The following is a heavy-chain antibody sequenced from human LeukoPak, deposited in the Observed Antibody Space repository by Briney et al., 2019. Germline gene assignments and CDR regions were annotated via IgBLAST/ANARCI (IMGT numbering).Heavy chain of an antibody. CDR3: ARSGSGYFDY. CDR2: IKQDGSEK. V-gene: IGHV3-7*01. CDR1: GITLSVYW. Sequence: GGSLRLSCAASGITLSVYWMSWVRQAPGKGLEWVANIKQDGSEKYYRDSVQGRFTISRDNAKNSLYLQMNSLRAEDTAVYYCARSGSGYFDYWGQGTLVTVSS. J-gene: IGHJ4*02.